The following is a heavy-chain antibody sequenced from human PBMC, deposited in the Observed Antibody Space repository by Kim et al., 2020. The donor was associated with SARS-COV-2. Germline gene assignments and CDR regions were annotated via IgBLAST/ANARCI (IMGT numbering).Heavy chain of an antibody. CDR3: AREGDWSGGCCPFYGMDV. V-gene: IGHV3-48*02. D-gene: IGHD2-15*01. CDR2: ISSSSSNI. J-gene: IGHJ6*02. Sequence: GGSLRLSCAASGFTFSSYSMNWVRQAPGKGLEWVSYISSSSSNIYYADSVKGRFTISRDNAKNSLYLQMNSLRDEDTAVYYCAREGDWSGGCCPFYGMDVWGQGTMVTVSS. CDR1: GFTFSSYS.